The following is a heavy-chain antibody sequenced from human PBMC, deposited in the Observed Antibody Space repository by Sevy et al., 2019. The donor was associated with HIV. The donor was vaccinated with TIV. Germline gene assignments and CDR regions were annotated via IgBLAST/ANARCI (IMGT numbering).Heavy chain of an antibody. J-gene: IGHJ6*03. Sequence: ASVEVSCKASGGTFSSYAISWVRQAPGQGLEWMGGIIPIFGTANYAQKFQGRVTITADKSTSTAYMELSSLRSEDTAVYYCARDGIAAGSYYYMDVWGKGTTVTVSS. D-gene: IGHD6-13*01. CDR3: ARDGIAAGSYYYMDV. CDR1: GGTFSSYA. V-gene: IGHV1-69*06. CDR2: IIPIFGTA.